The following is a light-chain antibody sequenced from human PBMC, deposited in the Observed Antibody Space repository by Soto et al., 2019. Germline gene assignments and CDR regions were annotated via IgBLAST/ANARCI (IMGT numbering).Light chain of an antibody. V-gene: IGKV1-5*03. CDR3: QQYNSYPYT. J-gene: IGKJ2*01. CDR2: KAS. Sequence: DIQMTQSPSTLSASVGDRVTITCRASQSISSWLAWYQQKPGKAPKLLIYKASSLESGVPSRFTGSGSGTEFTLTISSLQPDDFATYYCQQYNSYPYTFGQGTKLEIK. CDR1: QSISSW.